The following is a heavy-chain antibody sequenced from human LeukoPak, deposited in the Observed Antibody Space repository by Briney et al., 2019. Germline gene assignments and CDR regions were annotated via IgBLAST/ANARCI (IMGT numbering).Heavy chain of an antibody. D-gene: IGHD3-22*01. V-gene: IGHV4-30-4*07. CDR1: GGSISSGGYS. CDR2: ISYSGTT. CDR3: ARTGYYDSSGYSFDQ. J-gene: IGHJ4*02. Sequence: SQTLSLTCAVSGGSISSGGYSWSWIRQPPGQGLEWIGNISYSGTTYYNPSLKSRVTMLVDTSRNQFSLDLNSVTAADTAVYYCARTGYYDSSGYSFDQWGQGILVTVSS.